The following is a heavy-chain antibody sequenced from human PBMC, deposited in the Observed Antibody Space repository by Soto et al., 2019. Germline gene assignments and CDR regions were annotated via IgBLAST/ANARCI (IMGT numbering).Heavy chain of an antibody. Sequence: EVQLLESGGGLVQPGGSLRLSCAASGITLRTNAMSWVRQAPGKGLEWVSSISSSSSYIYYADSVKGRFTISRDNAKNSLYLQMNSLRAEDTAVYYCAREGYYGSGSYYNSPYYYYGMDVWGQGTTVTVSS. J-gene: IGHJ6*02. CDR1: GITLRTNA. V-gene: IGHV3-21*01. D-gene: IGHD3-10*01. CDR2: ISSSSSYI. CDR3: AREGYYGSGSYYNSPYYYYGMDV.